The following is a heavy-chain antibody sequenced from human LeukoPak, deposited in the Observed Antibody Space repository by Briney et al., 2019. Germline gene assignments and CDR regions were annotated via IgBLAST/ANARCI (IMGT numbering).Heavy chain of an antibody. J-gene: IGHJ4*02. V-gene: IGHV3-64*01. CDR1: GFTFSSYA. CDR2: ISSNGGST. Sequence: PGGSLRLSCAASGFTFSSYAMHWVRQAPGKGLEYVSAISSNGGSTYYANSVKGRFTISRDNYKNTLYLQMGSLRAEDMAVYYCARDRIRHCSSTSCYGGFVYWGQGTLVTVSS. D-gene: IGHD2-2*01. CDR3: ARDRIRHCSSTSCYGGFVY.